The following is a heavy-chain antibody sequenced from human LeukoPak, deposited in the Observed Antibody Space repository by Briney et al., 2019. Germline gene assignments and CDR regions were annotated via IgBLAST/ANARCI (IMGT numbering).Heavy chain of an antibody. Sequence: SETLSLTCTVSGGSISSYYWSWIRQPPGKGLEWIGYIYYSGSTNYNPSLKSRVTISVDTSRNQFSLKLSSVTAADTAVYYCATWTSGSYTNWGQGTLVTVSS. CDR3: ATWTSGSYTN. J-gene: IGHJ4*02. D-gene: IGHD3-10*01. CDR2: IYYSGST. V-gene: IGHV4-59*01. CDR1: GGSISSYY.